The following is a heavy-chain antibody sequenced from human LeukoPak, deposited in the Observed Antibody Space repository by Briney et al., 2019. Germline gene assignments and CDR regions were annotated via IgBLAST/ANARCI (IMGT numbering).Heavy chain of an antibody. CDR2: VDHSGTT. D-gene: IGHD6-13*01. V-gene: IGHV4-59*11. CDR1: GVSMRGHY. Sequence: SETLSLTCSVSGVSMRGHYWSWIRQPPGKGLEWIGYVDHSGTTNCNPSLESRVTMSVDTSKNQFSLKLSSLTAADTALYYCATRPADSTWYGVFDFWSRGTLVTVSS. J-gene: IGHJ4*02. CDR3: ATRPADSTWYGVFDF.